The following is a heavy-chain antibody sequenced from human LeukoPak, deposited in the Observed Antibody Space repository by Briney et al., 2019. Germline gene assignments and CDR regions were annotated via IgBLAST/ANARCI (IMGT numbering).Heavy chain of an antibody. Sequence: SVKVSCKASGGTFSSYAISWVRQAPGQGLEWMGGIFPIFGTANYAQKFQGRVTITTDESTSTAYMELSSLRSEDTAVYYCSYSGSRNWFDPWGQGTLVTVSS. D-gene: IGHD1-26*01. CDR3: SYSGSRNWFDP. CDR1: GGTFSSYA. CDR2: IFPIFGTA. V-gene: IGHV1-69*05. J-gene: IGHJ5*02.